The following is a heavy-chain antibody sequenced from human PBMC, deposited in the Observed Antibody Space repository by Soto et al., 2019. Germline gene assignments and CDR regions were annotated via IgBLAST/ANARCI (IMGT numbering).Heavy chain of an antibody. CDR3: ARQDSSGYRHYVDY. CDR2: IIPIFGTA. Sequence: SVKVSCKASGGTFSSYAISWVRQAPGQGLEWMGGIIPIFGTANYAQKFQGRVTITADESTSTAYMELSSLRSEDTAGSYCARQDSSGYRHYVDYSGQGTVVPVSS. J-gene: IGHJ4*02. CDR1: GGTFSSYA. D-gene: IGHD3-22*01. V-gene: IGHV1-69*13.